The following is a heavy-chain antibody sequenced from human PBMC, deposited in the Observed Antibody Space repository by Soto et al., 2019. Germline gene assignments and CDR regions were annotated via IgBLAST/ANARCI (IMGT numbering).Heavy chain of an antibody. D-gene: IGHD6-13*01. CDR3: ATPLAAAVDYYYYGMDV. CDR2: FDPEDGET. Sequence: EASVKVSCKVSGYTLTELSMHWVRQAPGKGLEWMGGFDPEDGETIYAQKFQGRVTMTEDTSTDTAYMELSSLRSEDTAVYYCATPLAAAVDYYYYGMDVWGQGTTVTVSS. CDR1: GYTLTELS. J-gene: IGHJ6*02. V-gene: IGHV1-24*01.